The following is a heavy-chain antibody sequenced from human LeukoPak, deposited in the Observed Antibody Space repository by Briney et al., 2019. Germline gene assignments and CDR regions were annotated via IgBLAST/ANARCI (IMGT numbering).Heavy chain of an antibody. CDR2: INHSGST. CDR3: ARGLNYYDSSGYA. J-gene: IGHJ5*02. Sequence: PSETLSLTCAVYGGSFSGYYWSWIRQPPGKGLEWIGEINHSGSTNYNPSLKSRVTISVDTSENQFSLKLSSVTAADTAVYYCARGLNYYDSSGYAWGQGTLVTVSS. D-gene: IGHD3-22*01. V-gene: IGHV4-34*01. CDR1: GGSFSGYY.